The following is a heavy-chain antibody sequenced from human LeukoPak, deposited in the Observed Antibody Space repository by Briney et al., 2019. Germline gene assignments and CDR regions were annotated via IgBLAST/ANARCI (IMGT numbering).Heavy chain of an antibody. D-gene: IGHD2-15*01. CDR1: GFTVSSNY. CDR2: IYSCGST. Sequence: GGSLRLSCAASGFTVSSNYMSWVRQAPGKGLEWVSVIYSCGSTYYADSVKGRFTISRDNSKNTLYLQMNSLRVEDTAVYYCARDPYCSGSSCYSGLFDYWGQGTLVTVSS. CDR3: ARDPYCSGSSCYSGLFDY. J-gene: IGHJ4*02. V-gene: IGHV3-66*03.